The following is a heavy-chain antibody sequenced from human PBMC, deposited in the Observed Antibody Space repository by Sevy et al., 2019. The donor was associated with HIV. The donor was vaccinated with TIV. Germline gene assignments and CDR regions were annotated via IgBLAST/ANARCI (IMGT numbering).Heavy chain of an antibody. J-gene: IGHJ3*02. D-gene: IGHD3-16*02. CDR2: IIPIFGTA. Sequence: ASVKVSCKASGGTFSSYAISWVQQAPGQGLEWMGGIIPIFGTANYAQKFQGRVTITADESTSTAYMELSSLRSEDTAVYYCASDVSDNAFDIWGQWTMVTVSS. V-gene: IGHV1-69*13. CDR3: ASDVSDNAFDI. CDR1: GGTFSSYA.